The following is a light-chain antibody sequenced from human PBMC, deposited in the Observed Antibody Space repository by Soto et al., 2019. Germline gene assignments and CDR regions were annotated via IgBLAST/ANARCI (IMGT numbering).Light chain of an antibody. J-gene: IGKJ1*01. CDR3: QKYGSSPA. V-gene: IGKV3D-20*01. Sequence: DIVLTQSPATLSLSPGERVNLYCGASQRVAGGFLAWYQQKPGLAPRLILYDTSFRATGITDRFSGSGSGTAFTLTISRLDPDDFAVYYCQKYGSSPAFGQGSKVEIK. CDR1: QRVAGGF. CDR2: DTS.